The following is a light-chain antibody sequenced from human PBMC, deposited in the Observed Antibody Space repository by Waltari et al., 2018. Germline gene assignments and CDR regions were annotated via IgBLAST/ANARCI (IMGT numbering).Light chain of an antibody. CDR3: SSQSTKNGVI. V-gene: IGLV2-14*03. CDR2: DVN. J-gene: IGLJ2*01. CDR1: SSDAGGDDS. Sequence: QSALTQPASVSGSPGPTITISCTGSSSDAGGDDSVSWYEDHPGQAPKVIIYDVNKRPSGVSDRFSGSKSGNTASLTISGLQAEDEATFYCSSQSTKNGVIFGGGTKVTVL.